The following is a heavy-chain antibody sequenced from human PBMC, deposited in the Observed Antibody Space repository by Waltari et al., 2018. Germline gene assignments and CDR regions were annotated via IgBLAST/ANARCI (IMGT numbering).Heavy chain of an antibody. D-gene: IGHD3-10*01. CDR3: ARAARRWFGELLPDY. CDR1: GGSFSGYY. Sequence: QVQLQQWGAGLLKPSETLSLTCAVYGGSFSGYYWSWIRQPPGKGLEWMGEINHSGSTNYNPSLKSRVTISVDTSKNQFSLKLSSVTAADTAVYYCARAARRWFGELLPDYWGQGTLVTVSS. CDR2: INHSGST. J-gene: IGHJ4*02. V-gene: IGHV4-34*01.